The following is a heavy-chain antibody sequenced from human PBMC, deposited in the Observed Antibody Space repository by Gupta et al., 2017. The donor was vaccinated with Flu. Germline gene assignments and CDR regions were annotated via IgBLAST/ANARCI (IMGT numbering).Heavy chain of an antibody. CDR2: INHSGST. D-gene: IGHD2-15*01. V-gene: IGHV4-34*01. CDR1: GGSFSGYY. Sequence: QVQLQQWGAGLLKPSETLSLTCAVYGGSFSGYYWSWLRQPPGKGLEWIGEINHSGSTNYNPSLKSRVTISVDMSKNQFSLKLSSVTAADTAVYYCARGVCSGGSCYVFFDYWGQGTLVTVSS. CDR3: ARGVCSGGSCYVFFDY. J-gene: IGHJ4*02.